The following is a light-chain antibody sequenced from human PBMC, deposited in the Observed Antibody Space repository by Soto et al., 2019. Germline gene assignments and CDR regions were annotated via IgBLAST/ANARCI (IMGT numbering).Light chain of an antibody. J-gene: IGKJ1*01. CDR3: KQSYSSPPT. CDR1: QSISNH. Sequence: DTPLSQSPSSLSTFVDDTVIIICRASQSISNHLNWYQQRPAKAHKLLIFAAYSLQSGVHSRCSGSRSGPDFTLTSRSLQPEDFATYYWKQSYSSPPTFGQGTKVDIK. CDR2: AAY. V-gene: IGKV1-39*01.